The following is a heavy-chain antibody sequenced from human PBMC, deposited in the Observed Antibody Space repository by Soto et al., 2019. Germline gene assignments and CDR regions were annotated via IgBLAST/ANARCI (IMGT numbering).Heavy chain of an antibody. J-gene: IGHJ6*03. Sequence: PSETLSLTCTVSCGSISSYYWSWIRQPPGKGLEWIGYIYYSGSTNYNPSLKSRVTISVDTSKNQFSLKLSSVTAADTAVYYCARHRITMVRGAMRDYMDVWGKGTTVTVSS. D-gene: IGHD3-10*01. CDR2: IYYSGST. CDR1: CGSISSYY. CDR3: ARHRITMVRGAMRDYMDV. V-gene: IGHV4-59*08.